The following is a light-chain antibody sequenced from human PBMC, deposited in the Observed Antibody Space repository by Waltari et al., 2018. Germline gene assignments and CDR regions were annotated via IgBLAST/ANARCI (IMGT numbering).Light chain of an antibody. CDR1: QSVSSN. V-gene: IGKV3-15*01. J-gene: IGKJ5*01. CDR3: QQYNTWPPIT. Sequence: EIVMTQSPATLSVSPGERATLSCRASQSVSSNLAWYQQKPGQTPRLLIYEASTRPTGIPARFSGSGSGTEFTLSISNLQSEDFEVYYCQQYNTWPPITFGQGTRLEIK. CDR2: EAS.